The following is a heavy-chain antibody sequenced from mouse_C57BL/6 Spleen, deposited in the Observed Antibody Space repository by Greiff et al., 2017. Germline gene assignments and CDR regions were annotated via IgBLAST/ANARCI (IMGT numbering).Heavy chain of an antibody. V-gene: IGHV1-72*01. CDR3: ARYDDYYYYAMDY. CDR1: GYTFTSYW. Sequence: QVQLKQPGAELVKPGASVKLSCKASGYTFTSYWMHWVKQRPGRGLEWIGRIDPNSGGTKYNEKFKSKATLTVDKPSSTAYMQLSSLTSEDSAVYYCARYDDYYYYAMDYWGQGTSVTVSS. CDR2: IDPNSGGT. D-gene: IGHD2-4*01. J-gene: IGHJ4*01.